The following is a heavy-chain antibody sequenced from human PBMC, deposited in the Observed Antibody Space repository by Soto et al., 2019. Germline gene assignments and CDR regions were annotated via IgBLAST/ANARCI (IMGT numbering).Heavy chain of an antibody. CDR3: AIDSAAGTTLWPPAY. J-gene: IGHJ4*02. CDR2: IIPIFGTA. V-gene: IGHV1-69*01. D-gene: IGHD6-13*01. CDR1: GGTFSSYA. Sequence: QVQLVQSGAEVKKPGSSVKVSCKASGGTFSSYAISWVRQAPGQGLEWMGGIIPIFGTANYAQKFQGRVTITGDESTITAYMELSSLRSEDTAVYYCAIDSAAGTTLWPPAYWGQGTLVTVSS.